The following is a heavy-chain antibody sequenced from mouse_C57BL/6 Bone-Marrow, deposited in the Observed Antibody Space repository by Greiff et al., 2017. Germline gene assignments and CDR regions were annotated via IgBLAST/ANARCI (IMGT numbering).Heavy chain of an antibody. J-gene: IGHJ2*01. CDR1: CYTFTDYE. V-gene: IGHV1-15*01. CDR2: IDPETGGT. CDR3: TRLNWYYFDY. D-gene: IGHD4-1*01. Sequence: QVQLQQSGAELVRPGASVTLSCKASCYTFTDYEMHWVKQTPVHGLAWIGAIDPETGGTAYNQKFKGKAILTADKSSSTAYMELRSLTSEDSAVYYCTRLNWYYFDYWGQGTTRTVSS.